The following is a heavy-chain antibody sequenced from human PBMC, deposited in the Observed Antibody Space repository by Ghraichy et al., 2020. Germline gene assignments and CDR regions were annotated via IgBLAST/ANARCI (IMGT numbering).Heavy chain of an antibody. Sequence: SETLSLTCAVYNGSFSGYYWSWIHQPPGKGLEWIGEINHSGSANYNPSLKSRVTMSVDTSKNQFSLKLNSVTAADTAVYYCAGVVVAATRWFDPWGQGTLVTVSS. D-gene: IGHD2-15*01. CDR1: NGSFSGYY. V-gene: IGHV4-34*01. CDR2: INHSGSA. J-gene: IGHJ5*02. CDR3: AGVVVAATRWFDP.